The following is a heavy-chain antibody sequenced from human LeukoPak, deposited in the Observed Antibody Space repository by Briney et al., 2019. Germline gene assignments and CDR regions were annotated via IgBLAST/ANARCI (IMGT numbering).Heavy chain of an antibody. V-gene: IGHV4-59*01. Sequence: PSATLSLTCPVSGGSISSYYWSWIRPPPGKGLEWIGYIYYSGSTNYNPSLKSRVTISVDTSKNQFSLKLSSVTAADTAVYYCARAVAGPHYYYGMDVWGQGTTVTVSS. J-gene: IGHJ6*02. CDR1: GGSISSYY. CDR3: ARAVAGPHYYYGMDV. CDR2: IYYSGST. D-gene: IGHD6-19*01.